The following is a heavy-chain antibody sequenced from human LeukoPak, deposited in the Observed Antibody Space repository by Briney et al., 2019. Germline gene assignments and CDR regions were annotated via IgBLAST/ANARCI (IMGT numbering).Heavy chain of an antibody. CDR1: GFTFSSYG. V-gene: IGHV3-23*01. D-gene: IGHD7-27*01. CDR2: FADSGGNT. J-gene: IGHJ4*02. CDR3: AKGSALWGYYLDN. Sequence: GGSLRLSCAASGFTFSSYGMSWVRQAPGKGLEWVSSFADSGGNTYYADSVKGRFTVSRDSSKNTLFLQMNSLRAEDTAVYYCAKGSALWGYYLDNWGQGTLVTVSS.